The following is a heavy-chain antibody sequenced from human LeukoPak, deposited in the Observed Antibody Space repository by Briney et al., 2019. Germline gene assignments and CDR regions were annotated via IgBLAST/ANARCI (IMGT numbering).Heavy chain of an antibody. CDR1: GYSFTSYW. D-gene: IGHD3-22*01. Sequence: GESLKISCKGSGYSFTSYWIGWVRQMPGKGLEWMGIIYPGDSDTRYSPSFQGQVTISADKSISTAYPQWSSLKASDTAMYYCARPPYDSSGYWGIHAFDIWGQGTMVTVSS. CDR2: IYPGDSDT. V-gene: IGHV5-51*01. J-gene: IGHJ3*02. CDR3: ARPPYDSSGYWGIHAFDI.